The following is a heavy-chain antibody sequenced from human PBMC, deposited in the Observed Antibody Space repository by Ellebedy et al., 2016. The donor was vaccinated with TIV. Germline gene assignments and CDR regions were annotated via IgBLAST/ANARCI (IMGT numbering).Heavy chain of an antibody. CDR2: INPDGSEE. D-gene: IGHD4-23*01. CDR3: ARDPVGVGPAFDV. J-gene: IGHJ3*01. CDR1: GFIISGDW. Sequence: GESLKISCAASGFIISGDWMSWVRQAPGKGLEWVAHINPDGSEEYYVDSVKGRFTISRDNAKRSLYLQMNSLRAEDTAIYYCARDPVGVGPAFDVWGQGTMVTVSS. V-gene: IGHV3-7*03.